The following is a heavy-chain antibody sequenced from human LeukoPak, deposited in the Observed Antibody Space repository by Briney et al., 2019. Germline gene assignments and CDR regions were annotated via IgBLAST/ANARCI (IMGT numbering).Heavy chain of an antibody. CDR2: FDPEDGET. Sequence: ASVKVSCEVSGYTLTELSMHWVRQAPGKGLEWMGGFDPEDGETIYAQMFQGRVTMTEDTSTDTAYMELSSLRSEDTAVYYCATGGHRRDWYSSSAVGDYWGQGTLVTVSS. CDR1: GYTLTELS. J-gene: IGHJ4*02. CDR3: ATGGHRRDWYSSSAVGDY. D-gene: IGHD6-6*01. V-gene: IGHV1-24*01.